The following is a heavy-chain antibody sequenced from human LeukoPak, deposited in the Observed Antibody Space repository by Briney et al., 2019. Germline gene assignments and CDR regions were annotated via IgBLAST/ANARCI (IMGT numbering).Heavy chain of an antibody. D-gene: IGHD3-22*01. J-gene: IGHJ4*02. Sequence: GASVKVSCKASGYTFTSHGISWVRQAPGQGLEWMGWVSAYNGNTNYAQKLQGRVTMTTDTSTSTAYMELRSLRSDDTAVYYCAREGEHYYDSSGYRPFDYWGQGTLVTVSS. CDR2: VSAYNGNT. CDR3: AREGEHYYDSSGYRPFDY. V-gene: IGHV1-18*01. CDR1: GYTFTSHG.